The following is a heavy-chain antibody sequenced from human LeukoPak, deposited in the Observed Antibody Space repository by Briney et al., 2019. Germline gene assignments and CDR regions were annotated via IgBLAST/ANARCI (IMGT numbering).Heavy chain of an antibody. CDR1: GFTFSSNS. CDR2: ISSSSSYI. Sequence: GGSLRLSCAASGFTFSSNSMNWVRQAPGKGLEWVSSISSSSSYIYYADSVKGRFTISRDNAKNSLYLQMNSLRAEDTAVYYCARSSGWYHRGPDYYYYYMDVWGKGTTVTVS. D-gene: IGHD6-19*01. V-gene: IGHV3-21*01. CDR3: ARSSGWYHRGPDYYYYYMDV. J-gene: IGHJ6*03.